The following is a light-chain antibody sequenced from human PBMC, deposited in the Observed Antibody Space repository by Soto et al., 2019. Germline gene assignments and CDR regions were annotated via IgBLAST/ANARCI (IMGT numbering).Light chain of an antibody. CDR2: QVT. V-gene: IGLV2-14*01. CDR3: SSYTSSINYV. J-gene: IGLJ1*01. CDR1: SNDITLYNY. Sequence: QSVLTQPTSVSGSPGQSITISCTGTSNDITLYNYVSWYQQYPGKAPKLIIYQVTNRPSGVSTRFSGSKSGNTASLTISGLQAEDEADYYCSSYTSSINYVFGTGTKV.